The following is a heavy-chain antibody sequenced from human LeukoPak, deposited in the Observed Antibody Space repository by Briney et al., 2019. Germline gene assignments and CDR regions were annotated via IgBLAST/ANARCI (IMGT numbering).Heavy chain of an antibody. CDR1: GFTFSGSA. CDR2: IRSKANSYAT. D-gene: IGHD6-6*01. V-gene: IGHV3-73*01. CDR3: TSLAYSSSSGLDY. Sequence: GGSLRLPCAASGFTFSGSAMHWVRQASGKGLEWVGRIRSKANSYATAYAASVKGRFTISRDDSKNTAYLQMNSLKTEDTAVYYCTSLAYSSSSGLDYWGQGTLVTVSS. J-gene: IGHJ4*02.